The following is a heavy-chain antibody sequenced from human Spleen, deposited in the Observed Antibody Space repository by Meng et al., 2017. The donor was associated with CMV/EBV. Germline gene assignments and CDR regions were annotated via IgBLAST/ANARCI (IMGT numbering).Heavy chain of an antibody. Sequence: ASVKVSCKASGYTFTGHYIYWVRQAPGQGLEWMGWINPNSGGTHYALRFQGRVTMTGDTSISTAHMELNSLRSEDTAVYYCATEGTGTNTNHWGQGTLVTVSS. D-gene: IGHD2-8*01. V-gene: IGHV1-2*02. CDR2: INPNSGGT. CDR1: GYTFTGHY. J-gene: IGHJ5*02. CDR3: ATEGTGTNTNH.